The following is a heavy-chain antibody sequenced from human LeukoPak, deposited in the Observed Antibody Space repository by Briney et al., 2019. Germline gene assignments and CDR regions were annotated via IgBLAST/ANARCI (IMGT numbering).Heavy chain of an antibody. Sequence: HGESLKISCQGSGYSFTSYWIAWVRPMPGKGLEWMGMIYPGDSDTRYSPSFRGQVTISGDKSISTAYLQWSSLKASDTAMYYCARQRERGYSYDLDCGQGTLVTVSS. CDR2: IYPGDSDT. D-gene: IGHD5-18*01. V-gene: IGHV5-51*01. CDR3: ARQRERGYSYDLD. J-gene: IGHJ4*02. CDR1: GYSFTSYW.